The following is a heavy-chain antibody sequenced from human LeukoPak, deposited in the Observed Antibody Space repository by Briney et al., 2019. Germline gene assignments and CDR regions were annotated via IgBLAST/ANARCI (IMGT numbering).Heavy chain of an antibody. CDR3: AKAGTANCGGDCYSNY. D-gene: IGHD2-21*01. CDR2: ISGSGDST. V-gene: IGHV3-23*01. J-gene: IGHJ4*02. CDR1: GFTFSSYA. Sequence: GGSLRLSCAASGFTFSSYAMSWVRQATGKGLEWDSAISGSGDSTYYADSVKGRFTISRDNSKNTLYLQMNSLRAEDTAVYYCAKAGTANCGGDCYSNYWGQGTLVTVPS.